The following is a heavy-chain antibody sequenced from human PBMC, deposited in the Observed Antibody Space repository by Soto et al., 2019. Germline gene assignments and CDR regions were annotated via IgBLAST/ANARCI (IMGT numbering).Heavy chain of an antibody. CDR3: TLVVAAPDGWFDP. J-gene: IGHJ5*02. Sequence: PGGSLRLSCAASGFTFSNAWMSWVRQAPGKGLEWVGRIKSKTDGGTTDYAAPVKGRFTISRDDSKNTLYLQMNSLKTEDTAVYYCTLVVAAPDGWFDPWGQGTLVTVSS. V-gene: IGHV3-15*01. CDR2: IKSKTDGGTT. D-gene: IGHD2-15*01. CDR1: GFTFSNAW.